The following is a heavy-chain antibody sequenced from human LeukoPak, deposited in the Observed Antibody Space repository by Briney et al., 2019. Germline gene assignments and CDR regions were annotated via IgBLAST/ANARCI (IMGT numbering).Heavy chain of an antibody. J-gene: IGHJ5*02. D-gene: IGHD6-19*01. Sequence: ASVKVSCKASGYTFTSYAMHWVRQAPGQRLEWMGWINAGNGNTKYSQKFQGRVTITRDTSASTAYMELSSLRSEDTAVYYCARGPPPIEQWLVGRRGNWFDPWGQGTLVTVPS. V-gene: IGHV1-3*01. CDR2: INAGNGNT. CDR1: GYTFTSYA. CDR3: ARGPPPIEQWLVGRRGNWFDP.